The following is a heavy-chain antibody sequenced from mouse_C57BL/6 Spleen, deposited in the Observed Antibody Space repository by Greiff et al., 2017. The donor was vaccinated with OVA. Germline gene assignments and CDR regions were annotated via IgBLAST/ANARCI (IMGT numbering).Heavy chain of an antibody. Sequence: QVQLKQSGAELVRPGASVTLSCKASGYTFTDYEMHWVKQTPVHGLEWIGAIDPETGGTAYNQKFKGKAILTADKSSSTAYMELRSLTSEDSAVYYCTRRGLRPLYAMDYWGQGTSVTVSS. CDR3: TRRGLRPLYAMDY. CDR2: IDPETGGT. J-gene: IGHJ4*01. D-gene: IGHD2-4*01. V-gene: IGHV1-15*01. CDR1: GYTFTDYE.